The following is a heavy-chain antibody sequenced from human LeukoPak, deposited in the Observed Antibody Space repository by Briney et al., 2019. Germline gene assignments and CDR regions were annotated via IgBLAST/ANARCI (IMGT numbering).Heavy chain of an antibody. Sequence: PGGSLRLSCTVSGFTFSSAGMDWVRQAPGKGLEWVALIWHDGSQENYANSVKGRFSISRDDSKNTLYLQMNSLRVEDTAVYYCARHSSSWGRDLWGQGTLVTVSS. CDR2: IWHDGSQE. V-gene: IGHV3-33*01. CDR1: GFTFSSAG. J-gene: IGHJ4*02. CDR3: ARHSSSWGRDL. D-gene: IGHD7-27*01.